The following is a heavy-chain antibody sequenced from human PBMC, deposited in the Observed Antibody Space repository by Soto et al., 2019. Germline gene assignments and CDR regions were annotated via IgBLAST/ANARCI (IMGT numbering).Heavy chain of an antibody. CDR1: GFTFSGSA. CDR2: IRSKANSYAT. CDR3: TRTTIVATDY. V-gene: IGHV3-73*02. Sequence: EVQLVESGGGLVQPGGSLKLSCAASGFTFSGSAMHWVRQASGKGLEWVGRIRSKANSYATAYAASVKGRFTISRDDSKNTAYLQMNSLKTEDTAVYYCTRTTIVATDYWGLGTLVTVSS. D-gene: IGHD5-12*01. J-gene: IGHJ4*02.